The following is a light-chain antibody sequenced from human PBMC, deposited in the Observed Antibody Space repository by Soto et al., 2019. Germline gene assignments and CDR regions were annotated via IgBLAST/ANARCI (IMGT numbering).Light chain of an antibody. V-gene: IGLV1-47*01. Sequence: QSVLTQPPSASATPGQRVTISCSGSSSNIGSDFVFWYQQLPGTAPKLLIYRNNQRPSGVPDRFSGSKSGTSASLAISGLRSEDEADYYCAACDDSLNGLWVFGGGTKLTVL. CDR1: SSNIGSDF. CDR2: RNN. CDR3: AACDDSLNGLWV. J-gene: IGLJ3*02.